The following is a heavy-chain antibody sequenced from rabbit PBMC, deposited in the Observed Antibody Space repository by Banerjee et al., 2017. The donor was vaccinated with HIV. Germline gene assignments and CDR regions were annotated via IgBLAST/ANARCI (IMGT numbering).Heavy chain of an antibody. CDR2: IYTGHGGT. J-gene: IGHJ4*01. V-gene: IGHV1S45*01. D-gene: IGHD1-1*01. CDR1: GFDFSNYG. Sequence: QEHLVESGGGLVQPGGSLKVSCKASGFDFSNYGVSWVRQAPGKGLEWIACIYTGHGGTYYASWARGRFTISKTSWTTVTLQMTSLTAADTATYFCARDLTGVIGWNFNLWGPGTLVTVS. CDR3: ARDLTGVIGWNFNL.